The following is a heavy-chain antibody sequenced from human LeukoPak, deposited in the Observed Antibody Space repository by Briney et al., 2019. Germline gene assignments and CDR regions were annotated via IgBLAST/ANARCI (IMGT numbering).Heavy chain of an antibody. CDR1: GYTFTGYY. D-gene: IGHD3-22*01. V-gene: IGHV1-2*02. Sequence: ASVKVSCKASGYTFTGYYMHWVRKAPGQGLEWMGWINPNSGGTNYAQKFQGRVTMTRDTSISTAYMELSRLRSDDTAVYYCARDTSPYYYDSSGYYDLGYWGQGTLVTVSS. J-gene: IGHJ4*02. CDR2: INPNSGGT. CDR3: ARDTSPYYYDSSGYYDLGY.